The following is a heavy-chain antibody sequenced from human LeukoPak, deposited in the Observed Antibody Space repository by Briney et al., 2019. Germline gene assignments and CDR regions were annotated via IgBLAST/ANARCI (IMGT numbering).Heavy chain of an antibody. D-gene: IGHD3-16*02. CDR3: ARADLYDYVWGSYRQGAFDI. V-gene: IGHV4-61*02. J-gene: IGHJ3*02. Sequence: SETLSFTCTVSGGSISSGSYYWSWIRQPAGKGLEWIGRIYTSGSTNYNPSLKSRVTISVDTSKNQFSLKLSSVTAADTAVYYCARADLYDYVWGSYRQGAFDIWGQGTMVTVSS. CDR2: IYTSGST. CDR1: GGSISSGSYY.